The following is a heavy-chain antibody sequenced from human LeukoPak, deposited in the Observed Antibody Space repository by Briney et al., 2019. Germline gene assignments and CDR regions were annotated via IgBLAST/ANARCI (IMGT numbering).Heavy chain of an antibody. CDR1: GFTFSTYS. V-gene: IGHV3-21*01. D-gene: IGHD2-21*02. J-gene: IGHJ4*02. CDR2: ISSRSYI. Sequence: GGSLRLSCAASGFTFSTYSTNWVRQAPGKGLEWVSSISSRSYIYYADSVKGRFIISRDNAKNSLYLQMNSLRAEDTALYYCARGGGDVPIDYWGQGTLVTVSS. CDR3: ARGGGDVPIDY.